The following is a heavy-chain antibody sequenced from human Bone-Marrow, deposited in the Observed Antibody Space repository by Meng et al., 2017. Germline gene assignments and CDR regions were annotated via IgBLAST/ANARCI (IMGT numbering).Heavy chain of an antibody. J-gene: IGHJ4*02. V-gene: IGHV4-59*13. CDR2: LHDSESA. CDR3: ARLQGDGFFDY. D-gene: IGHD3-16*01. Sequence: SETLSLTCTVSGVSITSYYWGWVRQPPGKGLEWMGHLHDSESAKYNPSLKSRVAMSLDKSKNQLSLKLSSVTAADTAVYYCARLQGDGFFDYWGQGTLVTVSS. CDR1: GVSITSYY.